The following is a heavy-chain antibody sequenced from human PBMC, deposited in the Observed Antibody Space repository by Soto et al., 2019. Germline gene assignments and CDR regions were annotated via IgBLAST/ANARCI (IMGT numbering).Heavy chain of an antibody. CDR1: GGSISSGGYY. V-gene: IGHV4-31*03. J-gene: IGHJ5*02. D-gene: IGHD5-18*01. CDR2: IYYSGST. Sequence: QVQLQESGPGLVKPSQTLSLTCTVSGGSISSGGYYWSWIRQHPGKGLEWIGYIYYSGSTYYNPSLKSRVTISVDTSKNQFSMKLSSVTAADTAVYYCARDRGSADSYGFLWFDPWGQGTLVTVSS. CDR3: ARDRGSADSYGFLWFDP.